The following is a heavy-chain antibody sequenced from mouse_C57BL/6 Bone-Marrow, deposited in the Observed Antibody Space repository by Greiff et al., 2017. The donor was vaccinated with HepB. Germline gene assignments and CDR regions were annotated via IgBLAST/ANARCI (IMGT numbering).Heavy chain of an antibody. Sequence: VQLQQSVAELVRPGASVKLSCKASGYNFTNSYMHWVKQRPEHGLEWIGAIDPANGNTNYTQKFQGKATLTADTSSNTAYLQLRSLTSEDSAIYYCTRAPAGAHCYFDYWGQGTTVTVSS. D-gene: IGHD1-1*02. CDR2: IDPANGNT. CDR1: GYNFTNSY. V-gene: IGHV14-3*01. CDR3: TRAPAGAHCYFDY. J-gene: IGHJ2*01.